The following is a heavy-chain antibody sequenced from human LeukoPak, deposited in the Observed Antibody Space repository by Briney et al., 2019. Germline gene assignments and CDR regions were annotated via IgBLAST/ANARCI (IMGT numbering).Heavy chain of an antibody. V-gene: IGHV3-66*01. Sequence: GGSLRLSCAGSGFTFSNYAMIWVRQAPGKGLEWVSVIYSGGSTYYADSVKGRFTISRDNSKNTLYLQMNSLRAEDTAVYYCAREAVGGTPDLPPDYWGQGTLVTVSS. CDR1: GFTFSNYA. CDR2: IYSGGST. J-gene: IGHJ4*02. D-gene: IGHD3-16*01. CDR3: AREAVGGTPDLPPDY.